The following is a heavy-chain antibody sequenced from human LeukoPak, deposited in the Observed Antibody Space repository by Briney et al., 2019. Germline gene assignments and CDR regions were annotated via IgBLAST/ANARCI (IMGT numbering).Heavy chain of an antibody. CDR3: ANGGYSYGFDY. Sequence: PGGSLRLSCAASGFTFDDYAMRWVRHAPGKGLEWVPGISWNSGSIGYADSVKGRFTISRDNAKNSLYLQMNSLRAEDTALYYCANGGYSYGFDYWGQGTLVTVSS. CDR1: GFTFDDYA. V-gene: IGHV3-9*01. CDR2: ISWNSGSI. D-gene: IGHD5-18*01. J-gene: IGHJ4*02.